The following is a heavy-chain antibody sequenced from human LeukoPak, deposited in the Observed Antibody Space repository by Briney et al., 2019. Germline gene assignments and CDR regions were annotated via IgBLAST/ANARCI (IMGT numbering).Heavy chain of an antibody. J-gene: IGHJ4*02. CDR2: ISAYNGNT. Sequence: GASVKVSCKASGYTFTSYGISWVRQAPGQGLEWMGWISAYNGNTNYAQKLQGRVTMTTDTSTSTAYMELRSLRSDDTAVYYCASQGYCSGGSCYSGRINYWGQGTLVTVSS. V-gene: IGHV1-18*01. CDR1: GYTFTSYG. D-gene: IGHD2-15*01. CDR3: ASQGYCSGGSCYSGRINY.